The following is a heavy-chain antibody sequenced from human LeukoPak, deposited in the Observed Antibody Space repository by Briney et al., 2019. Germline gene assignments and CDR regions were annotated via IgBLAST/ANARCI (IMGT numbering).Heavy chain of an antibody. CDR1: GYTFTGYY. D-gene: IGHD3-10*01. Sequence: GASVKVSCKASGYTFTGYYMHWVRQAPGQGLEWMGWINPNSGGTNYAQKFQGRVTMTRDTSISTAYMELSRLRSDDTAVYYCARDPNYYGSGSYDYWGQGTLVTVSS. V-gene: IGHV1-2*02. J-gene: IGHJ4*02. CDR3: ARDPNYYGSGSYDY. CDR2: INPNSGGT.